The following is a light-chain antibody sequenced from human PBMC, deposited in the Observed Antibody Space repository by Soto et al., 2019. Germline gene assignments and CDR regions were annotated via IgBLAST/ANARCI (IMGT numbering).Light chain of an antibody. J-gene: IGKJ3*01. CDR2: DTS. CDR3: QQYGSSTWT. V-gene: IGKV3-20*01. Sequence: EIVLTQSPGTLSLSPGERATLSCRASQSISSTYLAWYQHQPGQAPRLLIYDTSTRATAIPDRFSGSGSGTDFTLTISRMEPEDFAVYYCQQYGSSTWTFGPGTKVHIK. CDR1: QSISSTY.